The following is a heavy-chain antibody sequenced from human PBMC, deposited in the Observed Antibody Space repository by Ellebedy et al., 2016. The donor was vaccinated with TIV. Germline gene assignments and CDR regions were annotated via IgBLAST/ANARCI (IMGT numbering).Heavy chain of an antibody. CDR1: GLTFSSHA. D-gene: IGHD6-19*01. CDR2: ISGSGGNT. CDR3: ARFRYTSAWHLGHNGPDR. V-gene: IGHV3-23*01. J-gene: IGHJ5*02. Sequence: PGGSLRLSCAASGLTFSSHAMSWVRQAPGKGLEWVSSISGSGGNTYYADSVKGRFTLSSDNSKDTLYLQVNSLRAEDTAVYYCARFRYTSAWHLGHNGPDRWGQGTLVSVSS.